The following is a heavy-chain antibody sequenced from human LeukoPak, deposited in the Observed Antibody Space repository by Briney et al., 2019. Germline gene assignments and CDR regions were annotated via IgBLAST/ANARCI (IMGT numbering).Heavy chain of an antibody. CDR1: GFTFSDYY. D-gene: IGHD5-18*01. J-gene: IGHJ3*02. CDR2: ISSSGSTI. CDR3: ARGDVVLVDTAMVTPDAFDI. V-gene: IGHV3-11*01. Sequence: GGSLRLSCAASGFTFSDYYMSLIRQAPGKGLEWVSYISSSGSTIYYADSVKGRFTISRDNAKNSLYLQMNSLRAEDTAVYYCARGDVVLVDTAMVTPDAFDIWGQGTMVTVSS.